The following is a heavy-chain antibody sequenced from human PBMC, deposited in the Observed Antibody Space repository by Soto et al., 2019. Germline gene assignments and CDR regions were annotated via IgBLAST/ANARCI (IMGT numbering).Heavy chain of an antibody. D-gene: IGHD2-2*02. Sequence: GGSLRLSCAASGFTCSSYGMHWVRQAPGKGLEWVAVIWYDGSNKYYADSVKGRFTISRDNSKNTLYLQMNSLRAEDTAVYYCARDPAILGVFDYWGQGTLVTVSS. J-gene: IGHJ4*02. CDR1: GFTCSSYG. CDR2: IWYDGSNK. CDR3: ARDPAILGVFDY. V-gene: IGHV3-33*01.